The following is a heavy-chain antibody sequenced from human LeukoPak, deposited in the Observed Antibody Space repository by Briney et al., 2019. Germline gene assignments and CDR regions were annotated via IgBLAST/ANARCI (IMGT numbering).Heavy chain of an antibody. Sequence: SETLSLTCTVSGGSISSSSYYWGWIRQPPGKGLEWIGYIYYSGSTNYNPSPKSRVTISVDTSKNQFSLKLSSVTAADTAVYYCARLFKVRFGEFQRFDYWGQGTLVTVSS. D-gene: IGHD3-10*01. CDR1: GGSISSSSYY. V-gene: IGHV4-61*05. CDR2: IYYSGST. CDR3: ARLFKVRFGEFQRFDY. J-gene: IGHJ4*02.